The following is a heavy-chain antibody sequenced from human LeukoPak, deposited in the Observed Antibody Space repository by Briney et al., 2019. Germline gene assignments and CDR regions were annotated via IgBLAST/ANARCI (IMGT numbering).Heavy chain of an antibody. V-gene: IGHV4-39*07. CDR1: GGSISSSSYY. D-gene: IGHD1-26*01. CDR3: ARDQSGEWDLLSGWWFDP. Sequence: NPSETLSLTCTVSGGSISSSSYYWGWIRQPPGRGLEWIGSIYYSGSTYYNPSLKSRVTISVDTSKNQFSLKLSSVTAADTAVYYCARDQSGEWDLLSGWWFDPWGQGTLVTVSS. CDR2: IYYSGST. J-gene: IGHJ5*02.